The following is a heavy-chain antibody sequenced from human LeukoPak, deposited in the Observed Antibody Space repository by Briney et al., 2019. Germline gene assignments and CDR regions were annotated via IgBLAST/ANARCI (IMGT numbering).Heavy chain of an antibody. J-gene: IGHJ5*02. Sequence: TSETLSLTCTVSGGSISSSSYYWGWIRQPPGKGLEWIGSIYYSGSTYYNPSLKSRVTISVDTSKNQFSLKLSSVTAADTAVYYCARDTAMASRDWFDPWGQGTLVTVSS. CDR1: GGSISSSSYY. V-gene: IGHV4-39*07. CDR2: IYYSGST. CDR3: ARDTAMASRDWFDP. D-gene: IGHD5-18*01.